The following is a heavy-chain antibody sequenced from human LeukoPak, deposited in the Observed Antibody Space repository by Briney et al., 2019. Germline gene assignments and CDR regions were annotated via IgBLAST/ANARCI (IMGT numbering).Heavy chain of an antibody. Sequence: PGGSLRLSCAASGFTFNTYSMNWVRQAPGKGLEWVSSISSSSSYIYCADSVKGRFAISRDNAKDSLYLQMNSLRAEDTAVYYCARDLLSAFDIWGQGTMVTVSS. V-gene: IGHV3-21*01. CDR3: ARDLLSAFDI. J-gene: IGHJ3*02. CDR2: ISSSSSYI. CDR1: GFTFNTYS.